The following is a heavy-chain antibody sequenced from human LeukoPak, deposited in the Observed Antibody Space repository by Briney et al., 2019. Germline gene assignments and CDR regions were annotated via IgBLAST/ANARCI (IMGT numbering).Heavy chain of an antibody. Sequence: GGSLRLSCAASGLTFSDYYLSWIRQAPGKGLEWVSYISSSGSTIYYADSVKGRFTISRDNAKNSLYLQMNSLRAEDTAVYYCAKDPNGDYVGAFDIWGQGTMVTVSS. CDR2: ISSSGSTI. V-gene: IGHV3-11*01. CDR3: AKDPNGDYVGAFDI. CDR1: GLTFSDYY. J-gene: IGHJ3*02. D-gene: IGHD4-17*01.